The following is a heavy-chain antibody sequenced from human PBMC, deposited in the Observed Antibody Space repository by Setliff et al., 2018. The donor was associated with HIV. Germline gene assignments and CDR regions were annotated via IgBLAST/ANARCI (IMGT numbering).Heavy chain of an antibody. CDR2: ISGSNSRT. Sequence: GGSLRLSCTAPGFNFMFFAMSWVRQAPGKGLEWVSGISGSNSRTDYVDSVKGRFTISRDKSKDTLYLQLNSLRAEDTAVYYCAKHECSGGCYYYMDVWGKGIMVTVSS. CDR3: AKHECSGGCYYYMDV. D-gene: IGHD2-15*01. V-gene: IGHV3-23*01. CDR1: GFNFMFFA. J-gene: IGHJ6*03.